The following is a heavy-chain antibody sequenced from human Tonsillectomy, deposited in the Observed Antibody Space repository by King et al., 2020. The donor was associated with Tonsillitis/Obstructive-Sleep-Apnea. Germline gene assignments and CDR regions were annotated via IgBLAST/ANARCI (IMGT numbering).Heavy chain of an antibody. CDR2: ISGTGGRT. Sequence: EVQLVESGGGLVQPGGSLRLSCAASGFTFSSYAMTWVRQAPGRGLEWVSVISGTGGRTNYANSVKGRFTISRDNSKNTLYLQMTSLRADDTAMYYCAKSIILLAEVIRSGAFDIWGQGTMVTVSS. CDR1: GFTFSSYA. CDR3: AKSIILLAEVIRSGAFDI. J-gene: IGHJ3*02. D-gene: IGHD3-22*01. V-gene: IGHV3-23*04.